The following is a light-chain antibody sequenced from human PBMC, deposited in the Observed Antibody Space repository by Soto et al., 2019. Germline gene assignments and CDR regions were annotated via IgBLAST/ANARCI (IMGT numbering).Light chain of an antibody. J-gene: IGKJ5*01. V-gene: IGKV1-39*01. CDR2: AAS. CDR1: QNIFSS. Sequence: DVQMTQSPSSLSASVGDRVTITCRAGQNIFSSLNWYQQKPGKAPKLLIYAASSLQSGVPSRFSGSGSGTDFTLTITSLHPEDFATYYCQQSYNSPPITFGQGTRLEIK. CDR3: QQSYNSPPIT.